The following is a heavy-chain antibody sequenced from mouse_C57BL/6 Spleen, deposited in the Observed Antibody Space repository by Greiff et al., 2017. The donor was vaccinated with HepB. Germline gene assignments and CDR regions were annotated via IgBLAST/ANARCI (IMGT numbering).Heavy chain of an antibody. CDR3: ARSGWLRRGGFDY. CDR2: ISYDGSN. J-gene: IGHJ2*01. Sequence: VQLKESGPGLVKPSQSLSLTCSVTGYSITSGYYWNWIRQFPGNKLEWMGYISYDGSNNYNPSLKNRISITRDTSKNQFFLKLNSVTTEDTATYYCARSGWLRRGGFDYWGQGTTLTVSS. D-gene: IGHD2-2*01. V-gene: IGHV3-6*01. CDR1: GYSITSGYY.